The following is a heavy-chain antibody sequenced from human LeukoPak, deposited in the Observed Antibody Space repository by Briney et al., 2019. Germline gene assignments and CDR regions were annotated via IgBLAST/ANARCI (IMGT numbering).Heavy chain of an antibody. D-gene: IGHD5-18*01. J-gene: IGHJ5*02. CDR3: ARNSYGHLNWFDP. Sequence: SETLSLTCTVSGGSISSSSYYWGWIRQPPGKGLEWIGSIYYSGSTYYNPSLKSRVTISVDTSKNQFSLKLSSVTAADTAVYYCARNSYGHLNWFDPWGQGTLVTVSS. V-gene: IGHV4-39*07. CDR2: IYYSGST. CDR1: GGSISSSSYY.